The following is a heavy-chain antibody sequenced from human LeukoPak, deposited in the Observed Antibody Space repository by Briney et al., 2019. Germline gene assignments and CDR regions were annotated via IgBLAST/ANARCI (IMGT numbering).Heavy chain of an antibody. D-gene: IGHD6-19*01. J-gene: IGHJ5*02. CDR1: GGSISSSSYY. CDR2: IYYSGST. CDR3: ASAYSSGWYNWFDP. Sequence: SETLSLTCTVSGGSISSSSYYWGWIRQPPGKGPEWIGSIYYSGSTYYNPSLKSRVTISVDTSKNQFSLKLSSVTAADTAVYYCASAYSSGWYNWFDPWGQGTLVTVSS. V-gene: IGHV4-39*01.